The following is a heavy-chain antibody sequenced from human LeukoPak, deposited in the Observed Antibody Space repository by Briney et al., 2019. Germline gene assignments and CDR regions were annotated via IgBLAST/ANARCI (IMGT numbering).Heavy chain of an antibody. V-gene: IGHV1-2*02. D-gene: IGHD2-8*01. J-gene: IGHJ4*02. Sequence: ASVKVSCKASGYTFSGHYIHWVRQAPGQGLEWMGWINPNSGGTKYEQKFQGRVTMTSDTSISTAYMEVSSLRSDDTAVYYCARVPMARMYDSWGQETLVTVSS. CDR1: GYTFSGHY. CDR2: INPNSGGT. CDR3: ARVPMARMYDS.